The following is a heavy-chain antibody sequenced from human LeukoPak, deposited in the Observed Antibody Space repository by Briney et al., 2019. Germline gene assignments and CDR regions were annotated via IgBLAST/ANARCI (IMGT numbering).Heavy chain of an antibody. V-gene: IGHV3-30*04. CDR3: ASDYYDSSGSGVDY. CDR2: ISYDGSNK. CDR1: GFAFSSYA. J-gene: IGHJ4*02. Sequence: PGRSLRLSCAASGFAFSSYAMHWVRQAPGKGLEWVAVISYDGSNKYYADSVKGRFTISRDNSKNTLYLQMNSLRAEDTAVYYCASDYYDSSGSGVDYWGQGTLVTVSS. D-gene: IGHD3-22*01.